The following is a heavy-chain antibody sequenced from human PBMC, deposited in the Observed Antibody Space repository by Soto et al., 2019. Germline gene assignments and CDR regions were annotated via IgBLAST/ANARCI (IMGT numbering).Heavy chain of an antibody. V-gene: IGHV4-31*03. CDR3: ARETIVTTPRYSSYYYYMDV. CDR1: GGSISSGGYY. CDR2: IYYSGST. D-gene: IGHD4-4*01. J-gene: IGHJ6*03. Sequence: SETLSLTCTVSGGSISSGGYYWSWIRQHPGKGLEWIGYIYYSGSTYYNPSLKSRVTISVDTSKNQFSLKLSSVTAADTAVYNCARETIVTTPRYSSYYYYMDVWGKGTTVTVSS.